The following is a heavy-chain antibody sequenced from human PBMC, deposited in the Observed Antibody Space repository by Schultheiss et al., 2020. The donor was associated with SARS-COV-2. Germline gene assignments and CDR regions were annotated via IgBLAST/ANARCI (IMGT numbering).Heavy chain of an antibody. Sequence: GESLKISCAASGFTFSSYAMTWVRQAPGKGLEWVSTISGSTGNIYYADSVKGRFTISRDNSKNTVYLQVNSLRVEDTAIYYCAKRSGLVTTGTSLGFDYWGQGTLVTVSS. D-gene: IGHD1-1*01. V-gene: IGHV3-23*01. CDR1: GFTFSSYA. J-gene: IGHJ4*02. CDR3: AKRSGLVTTGTSLGFDY. CDR2: ISGSTGNI.